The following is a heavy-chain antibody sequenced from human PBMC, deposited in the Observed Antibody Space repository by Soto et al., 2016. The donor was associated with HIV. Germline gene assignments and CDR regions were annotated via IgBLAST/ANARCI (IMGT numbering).Heavy chain of an antibody. Sequence: QVRLHQWGAGVVKPSETLSLTCAVYGGSLSGYYWTWIRQTPEKGLEWIGEVNDRGIVNYNPSLKRRLTITVESTKNQFFLKLRSVTAADTAMYYCVRVVTEMATSPFDSWGQGTLVTISS. CDR1: GGSLSGYY. CDR3: VRVVTEMATSPFDS. CDR2: VNDRGIV. D-gene: IGHD2-8*01. J-gene: IGHJ4*02. V-gene: IGHV4-34*01.